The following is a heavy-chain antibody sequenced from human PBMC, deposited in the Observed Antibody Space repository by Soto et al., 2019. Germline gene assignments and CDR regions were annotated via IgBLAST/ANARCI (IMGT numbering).Heavy chain of an antibody. Sequence: QVQLQESGPGLVKPSETLSLTCTVSGGSISSYYWSWIRQPPGKGLEWMGYIYYSGSTNYNPSLQSRVSISVDTSKNQSSLKLSSVTAADTAVYYCARRYGSCFDIWGQGTMVTVSS. V-gene: IGHV4-59*08. CDR3: ARRYGSCFDI. D-gene: IGHD3-10*01. CDR1: GGSISSYY. J-gene: IGHJ3*02. CDR2: IYYSGST.